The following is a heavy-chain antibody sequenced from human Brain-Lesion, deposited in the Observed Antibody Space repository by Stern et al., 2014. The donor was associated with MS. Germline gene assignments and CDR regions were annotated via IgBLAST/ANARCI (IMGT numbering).Heavy chain of an antibody. CDR1: GGSISSSNW. Sequence: VQLLQSGPGLVKPSGTLSLTCAVSGGSISSSNWWSWVRQSPGKGLEWIGESDHSGSTIYNPSLQSRVTVSVDKSKNRFPLNLRSVTAADTAVYFCARFPASRPHVFDSWGQGTLVTVSS. CDR2: SDHSGST. V-gene: IGHV4-4*02. D-gene: IGHD6-13*01. J-gene: IGHJ4*02. CDR3: ARFPASRPHVFDS.